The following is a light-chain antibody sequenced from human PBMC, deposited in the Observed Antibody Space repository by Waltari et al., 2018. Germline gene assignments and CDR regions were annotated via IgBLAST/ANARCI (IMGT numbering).Light chain of an antibody. CDR1: SSNIGAGYD. V-gene: IGLV1-40*01. CDR2: GNS. J-gene: IGLJ1*01. Sequence: QSVLTQPPSVSGAPGQRVTISCTGSSSNIGAGYDVHWYQQLPGTAPKLLIYGNSNRPSGVPDGFCGSKSGTSASLAITGLQAEEEADYYCQSYDSSLSGWVFGTGTKVTVL. CDR3: QSYDSSLSGWV.